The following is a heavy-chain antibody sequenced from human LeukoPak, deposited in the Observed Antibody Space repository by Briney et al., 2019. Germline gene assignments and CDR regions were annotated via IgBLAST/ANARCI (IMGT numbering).Heavy chain of an antibody. D-gene: IGHD2-2*01. CDR2: ISGSGGST. V-gene: IGHV3-23*01. J-gene: IGHJ6*02. CDR3: AKDGVVPAADAYYYYYGMDV. Sequence: GGSLRLSCAASGFTFSSYAMSWVRQAPGKGLEWDSAISGSGGSTYYADSVKGRFTISRDNSKNTLYLQMNSLRAEDTAVYYCAKDGVVPAADAYYYYYGMDVWGQGTTVTVSS. CDR1: GFTFSSYA.